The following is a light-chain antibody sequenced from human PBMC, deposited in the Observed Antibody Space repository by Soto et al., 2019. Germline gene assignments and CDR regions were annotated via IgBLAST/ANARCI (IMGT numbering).Light chain of an antibody. CDR2: DAS. J-gene: IGKJ4*02. CDR1: QSVGSF. Sequence: EIVLTQSPATLSLSPGERATLSCRASQSVGSFLAWYQQKPGQAPRLLIYDASNRATGIPARFSGGGSGTDFTLTISSREPEDVALSCCQQRSDWPPLTWGGGTKVEIK. V-gene: IGKV3-11*01. CDR3: QQRSDWPPLT.